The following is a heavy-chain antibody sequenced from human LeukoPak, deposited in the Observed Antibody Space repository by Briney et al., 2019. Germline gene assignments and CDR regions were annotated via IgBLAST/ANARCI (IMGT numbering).Heavy chain of an antibody. Sequence: GSSVKVSCKASGGTFSSYAIGWVRQAPGQGLEWMGRIIPIFGIANYAQKFQGRVTITADKSTSTAYMELSSLRSEDTAVYYCARLNRYDSSGYSYYYYGMDVWGQGTTVTVSS. J-gene: IGHJ6*02. CDR2: IIPIFGIA. CDR3: ARLNRYDSSGYSYYYYGMDV. D-gene: IGHD3-22*01. V-gene: IGHV1-69*04. CDR1: GGTFSSYA.